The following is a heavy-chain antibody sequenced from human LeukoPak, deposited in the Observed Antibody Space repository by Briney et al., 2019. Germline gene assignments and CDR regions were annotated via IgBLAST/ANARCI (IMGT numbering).Heavy chain of an antibody. CDR1: GGSISSYY. D-gene: IGHD3-22*01. CDR2: IYYSGST. CDR3: ARAPLDYYDSSGYSDY. V-gene: IGHV4-59*01. J-gene: IGHJ4*02. Sequence: SETLSLTCTVSGGSISSYYWSWIRQPPGKGLEWIGYIYYSGSTNYNPSLKSRVTISVDTSKNQFSLKLSSVTAADTAVYYCARAPLDYYDSSGYSDYWGQGTLVTVSS.